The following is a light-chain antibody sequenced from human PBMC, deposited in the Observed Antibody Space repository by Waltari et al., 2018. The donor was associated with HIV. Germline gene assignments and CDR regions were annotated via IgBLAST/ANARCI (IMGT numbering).Light chain of an antibody. Sequence: DIQMTQSPSTLSASVGDRVTITCRASQSVNGWLAWYQQKLGRAPKLLIYQAYTLKSGVPSRFSGSGSGTEFTLTISSLQPDDFATYYYQHYNTYSGAFGQGTKVEI. J-gene: IGKJ1*01. V-gene: IGKV1-5*03. CDR3: QHYNTYSGA. CDR2: QAY. CDR1: QSVNGW.